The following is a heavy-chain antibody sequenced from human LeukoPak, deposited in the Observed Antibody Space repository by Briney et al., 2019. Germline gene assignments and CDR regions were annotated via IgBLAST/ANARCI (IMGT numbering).Heavy chain of an antibody. J-gene: IGHJ4*02. V-gene: IGHV3-21*01. CDR2: ISSSSSYI. Sequence: TGGSLRLSCAASGFTFSSYSMNWVRQAPGKGLEWVSSISSSSSYIYYADSVKGRFTISRDNAKNSLYLQMNSLRAEDTAVYYCARVGNVAVAGYYFDYWGQGTLVTVSS. CDR1: GFTFSSYS. D-gene: IGHD6-19*01. CDR3: ARVGNVAVAGYYFDY.